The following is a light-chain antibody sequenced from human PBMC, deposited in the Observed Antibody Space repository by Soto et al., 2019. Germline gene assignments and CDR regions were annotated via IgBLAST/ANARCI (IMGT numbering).Light chain of an antibody. CDR2: GAS. J-gene: IGKJ1*01. CDR3: QHYGNSPPWT. CDR1: QSVSSSY. Sequence: ENVLTQFPGTLSLSPGEIATLSCRASQSVSSSYLAWYQQKPGQAPRLLIYGASSRATGIPDRFSGSGSGTDFTLTISRLEPEDFAVYYCQHYGNSPPWTFGQGTKVEIK. V-gene: IGKV3-20*01.